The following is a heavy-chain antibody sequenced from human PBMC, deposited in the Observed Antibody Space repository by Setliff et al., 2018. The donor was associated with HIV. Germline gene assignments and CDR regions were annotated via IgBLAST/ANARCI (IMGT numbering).Heavy chain of an antibody. CDR2: ITAKFNGYVK. J-gene: IGHJ4*02. CDR1: GFTLSDHY. Sequence: GGSLRLSCAASGFTLSDHYIDWIRQPPGKGLEWVGRITAKFNGYVKEYAASVQGRFTISRDDSKDSLFLQMNNLKTEDTAVYSCTTGGDGYNKWSLLNWGQGTLVTVSS. CDR3: TTGGDGYNKWSLLN. V-gene: IGHV3-72*01. D-gene: IGHD5-12*01.